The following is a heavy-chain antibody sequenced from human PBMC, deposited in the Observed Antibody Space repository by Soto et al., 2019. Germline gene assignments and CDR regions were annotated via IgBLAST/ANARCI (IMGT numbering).Heavy chain of an antibody. CDR2: IYYSGST. Sequence: SETLSLTCTVSGGSISSYYWSWIRQPPGKGLEWIGYIYYSGSTNYNPSLKSRVTISVDTSKNQFSLKLSSVTAADTAVYYCTTGLTYYYDSSGPADYWGQGTLVTVSS. D-gene: IGHD3-22*01. CDR3: TTGLTYYYDSSGPADY. CDR1: GGSISSYY. V-gene: IGHV4-59*12. J-gene: IGHJ4*02.